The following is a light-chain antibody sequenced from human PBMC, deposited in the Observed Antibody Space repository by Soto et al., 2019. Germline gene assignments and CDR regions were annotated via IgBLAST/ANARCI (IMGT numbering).Light chain of an antibody. Sequence: TVLTQSPGTLSLSPGERVTLSCRASQSVTGRYFSWYQKRPRQATRLLIYSTSSRSTGIPDSFSGSRSGTDFTLTISRLEPEDSAVYYCQQDGNSPYTVGPGIKLEIK. CDR1: QSVTGRY. V-gene: IGKV3-20*01. CDR2: STS. J-gene: IGKJ2*01. CDR3: QQDGNSPYT.